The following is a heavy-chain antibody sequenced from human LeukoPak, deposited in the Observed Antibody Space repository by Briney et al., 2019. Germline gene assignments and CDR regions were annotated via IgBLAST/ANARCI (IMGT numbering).Heavy chain of an antibody. J-gene: IGHJ6*02. V-gene: IGHV3-48*01. CDR1: GFTFSSYS. CDR3: ARDLTSGSYYYGMDV. Sequence: GGSLRLSCAASGFTFSSYSMTWVRRAPGKGLEWVSYISSSSSTIYYADSVKGRFTISRDNAKNSLYLQMNSLRAEDTAVYYCARDLTSGSYYYGMDVWGQGTTVTVSS. CDR2: ISSSSSTI. D-gene: IGHD1-14*01.